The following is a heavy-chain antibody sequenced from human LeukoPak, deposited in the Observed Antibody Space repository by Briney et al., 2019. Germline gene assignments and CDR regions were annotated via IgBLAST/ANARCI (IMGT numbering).Heavy chain of an antibody. Sequence: GGSLRLSCAASGFTFSSYAMHWVRQAPGKGLEWVAVISYDGSNKYYADSVKGRFTISRDNSKNTLYLQMNSLRAEDTAVYYCASVPSNFWSGSYYFDYWGQGTLVTVS. V-gene: IGHV3-30*04. CDR2: ISYDGSNK. CDR3: ASVPSNFWSGSYYFDY. D-gene: IGHD3-3*01. J-gene: IGHJ4*02. CDR1: GFTFSSYA.